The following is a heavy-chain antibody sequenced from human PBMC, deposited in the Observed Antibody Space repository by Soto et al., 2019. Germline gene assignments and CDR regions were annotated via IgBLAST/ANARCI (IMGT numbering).Heavy chain of an antibody. D-gene: IGHD2-2*01. CDR3: ARVRGDIVVVPAATPYYYYGMDV. Sequence: QVPLVQSGAEVKKPGASVKVSCKASGYTFTSYGISWVRQAPGQGLEWMGWISAYNGNTNYAQKLQGRVTMTTDTSTSTAYMELRSLRSDDTAMYYCARVRGDIVVVPAATPYYYYGMDVWGQGTTVTVSS. V-gene: IGHV1-18*01. CDR1: GYTFTSYG. CDR2: ISAYNGNT. J-gene: IGHJ6*02.